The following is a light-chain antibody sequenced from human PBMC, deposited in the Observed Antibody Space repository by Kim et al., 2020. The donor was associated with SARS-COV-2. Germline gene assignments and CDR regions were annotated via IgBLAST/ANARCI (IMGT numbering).Light chain of an antibody. CDR1: SLRDSY. V-gene: IGLV3-19*01. Sequence: GQTVRITCQGDSLRDSYASWYQQKPGQAPLLVISGRNNRPSGIPDRFSGTNSGNTASLTIAGAQAEDEADYYCSSRDSGTNYYLVFFGGGTQLTVL. J-gene: IGLJ2*01. CDR2: GRN. CDR3: SSRDSGTNYYLVF.